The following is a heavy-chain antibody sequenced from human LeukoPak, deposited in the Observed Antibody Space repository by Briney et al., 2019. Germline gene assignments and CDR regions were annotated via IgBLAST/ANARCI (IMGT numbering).Heavy chain of an antibody. V-gene: IGHV4-34*01. CDR3: ARGALRPVWFGELRSPLVH. CDR1: GGSFSGYY. CDR2: INHSGST. Sequence: SETLSLTCAVYGGSFSGYYWSWIRQPPGKGLEWIGEINHSGSTNYNPSLKSRVTISVDTSKNQFSLKLSSVTAADTAVYYCARGALRPVWFGELRSPLVHWGRGTLVTVSS. D-gene: IGHD3-10*01. J-gene: IGHJ4*02.